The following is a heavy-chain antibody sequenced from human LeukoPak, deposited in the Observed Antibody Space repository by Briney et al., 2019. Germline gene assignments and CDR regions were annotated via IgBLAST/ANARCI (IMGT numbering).Heavy chain of an antibody. V-gene: IGHV3-48*03. CDR3: ARTIEMATISYFDF. J-gene: IGHJ4*02. Sequence: GGSLRLSCAASGFTFSSYEMNWVRQAPGKGLEWVSYISSSDSTIYYADSVKGRFTISRDNAKNSLYLQMNSLRAGDTAVYYCARTIEMATISYFDFWGQGTLVTVSS. CDR1: GFTFSSYE. D-gene: IGHD5-24*01. CDR2: ISSSDSTI.